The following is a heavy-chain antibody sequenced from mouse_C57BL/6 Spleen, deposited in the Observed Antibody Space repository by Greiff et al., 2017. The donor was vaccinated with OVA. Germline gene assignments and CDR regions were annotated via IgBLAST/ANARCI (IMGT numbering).Heavy chain of an antibody. V-gene: IGHV1-52*01. D-gene: IGHD3-2*02. Sequence: VKQSCKASGYTFTSYWMHWVKQRPIQGLEWIGNIDPSDSETHYNQKFKDKATLTVDKSSSTAYMQLSSLTSEDSAVYYCARDSSGYFDYWGQGTTLTVSS. CDR3: ARDSSGYFDY. CDR1: GYTFTSYW. J-gene: IGHJ2*01. CDR2: IDPSDSET.